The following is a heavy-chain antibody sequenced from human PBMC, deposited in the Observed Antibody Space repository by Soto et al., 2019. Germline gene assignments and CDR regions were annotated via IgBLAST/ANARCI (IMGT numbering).Heavy chain of an antibody. CDR2: ISGSGGST. CDR1: GFTFSSYA. V-gene: IGHV3-23*01. D-gene: IGHD5-12*01. J-gene: IGHJ6*03. CDR3: AKDSIPRGYSGYDSTDNYYYYYMDV. Sequence: GGSLRLSCAASGFTFSSYAMSWVRQAPGKGLEWVSAISGSGGSTYYADSVKGRFTISRDNSKNTLYLQMNSLRAEDTAVYYCAKDSIPRGYSGYDSTDNYYYYYMDVWGKGTTVTVSS.